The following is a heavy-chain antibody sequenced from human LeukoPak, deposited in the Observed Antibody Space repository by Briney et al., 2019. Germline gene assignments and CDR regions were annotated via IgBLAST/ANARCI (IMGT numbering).Heavy chain of an antibody. Sequence: KSSETLSLTCAVSGGSITSTTHYWSWIRQHPGKGLEWIGYIYYSGSTQYNPSLKSRVTISVDTSKKQFSLKLSSVTAADTAVYYCAREYYDTLTGSGGWFDPWGQGALVTVSS. J-gene: IGHJ5*02. CDR3: AREYYDTLTGSGGWFDP. CDR2: IYYSGST. CDR1: GGSITSTTHY. V-gene: IGHV4-31*11. D-gene: IGHD3-9*01.